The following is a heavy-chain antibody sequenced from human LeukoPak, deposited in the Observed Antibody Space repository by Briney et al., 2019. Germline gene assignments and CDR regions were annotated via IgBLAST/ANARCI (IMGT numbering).Heavy chain of an antibody. CDR3: AREVGAIDY. J-gene: IGHJ4*02. Sequence: PGGSLRLSCAASRFTFSSYAMSWVRQAPGKGLVWVSGINTDGSTIYADSVKGRFTISRDNAKNTLDLQMNSLRAEDTAVYHCAREVGAIDYWGQGNLVTVSS. CDR1: RFTFSSYA. V-gene: IGHV3-74*01. CDR2: INTDGST. D-gene: IGHD1-26*01.